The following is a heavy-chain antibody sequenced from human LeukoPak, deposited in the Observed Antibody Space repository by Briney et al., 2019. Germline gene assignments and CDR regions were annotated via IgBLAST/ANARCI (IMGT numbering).Heavy chain of an antibody. CDR2: IKQDGSEK. Sequence: GGSLRLSCAASGFTFSSCWMSWVRQAPGKGLEWVANIKQDGSEKYYVDSVKGRFTISRDNTKNSLYLQMNSLRAEDTAVYYCASLDDFWSGYWGNYFYYMDVWGKGTTVTVSS. CDR3: ASLDDFWSGYWGNYFYYMDV. J-gene: IGHJ6*03. CDR1: GFTFSSCW. D-gene: IGHD3-3*01. V-gene: IGHV3-7*01.